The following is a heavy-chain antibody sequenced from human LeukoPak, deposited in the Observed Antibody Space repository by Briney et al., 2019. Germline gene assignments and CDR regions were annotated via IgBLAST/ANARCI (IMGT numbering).Heavy chain of an antibody. V-gene: IGHV4-59*01. D-gene: IGHD3-22*01. J-gene: IGHJ5*02. Sequence: PSETLSLTCTVSGGSISSYYWSWIRQPPGKGLEWIGYIYYSGSTNYNPSLKSRVTISVDTSKNQFSLKLSSVTAADTAVYYCARGLEATYYYDSSGYLNWFDPWGQGTLVTVSS. CDR1: GGSISSYY. CDR2: IYYSGST. CDR3: ARGLEATYYYDSSGYLNWFDP.